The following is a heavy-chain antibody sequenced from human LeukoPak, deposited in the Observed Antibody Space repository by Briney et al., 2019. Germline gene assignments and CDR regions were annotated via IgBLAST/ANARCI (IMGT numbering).Heavy chain of an antibody. Sequence: ASVKVSCKASGYTFTTYGINWLRQTPGQGLAWMGWISAYNSNTHYAQKLQGRVTMTTDASTSTAYTELRSLRSDDTAVYYCARGIPPGDAFDIWGQGTMVTVSS. CDR3: ARGIPPGDAFDI. CDR2: ISAYNSNT. V-gene: IGHV1-18*01. J-gene: IGHJ3*02. CDR1: GYTFTTYG. D-gene: IGHD2-2*02.